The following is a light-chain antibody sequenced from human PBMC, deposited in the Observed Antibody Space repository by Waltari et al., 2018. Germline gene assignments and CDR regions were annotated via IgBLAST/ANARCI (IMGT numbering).Light chain of an antibody. V-gene: IGKV3-20*01. Sequence: ELVLTQSPGTLSLSPGERATLSCRASQSVSSSYLAWYQQKPGQAPRLLIYGASSRATGIPDRFRGSGSGTDFTLTISRLEPEDFAVYYCQQYGSSPRTFGQGTQVEIK. CDR2: GAS. J-gene: IGKJ1*01. CDR3: QQYGSSPRT. CDR1: QSVSSSY.